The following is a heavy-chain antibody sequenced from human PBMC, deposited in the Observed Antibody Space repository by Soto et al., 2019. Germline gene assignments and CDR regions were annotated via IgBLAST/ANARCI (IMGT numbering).Heavy chain of an antibody. J-gene: IGHJ1*01. V-gene: IGHV3-30*18. CDR2: MSYDGSSK. D-gene: IGHD6-19*01. Sequence: QVQLVESGGGVVQPGSSLRLSCAASGFNFSSFGMHCVRQAPGKGLEWLALMSYDGSSKYYQDSLKGRFTISRDKSKNTLYLQMSSLRVEDTAVYYCAKDRGWSSADLESWGQGTLVTVSS. CDR3: AKDRGWSSADLES. CDR1: GFNFSSFG.